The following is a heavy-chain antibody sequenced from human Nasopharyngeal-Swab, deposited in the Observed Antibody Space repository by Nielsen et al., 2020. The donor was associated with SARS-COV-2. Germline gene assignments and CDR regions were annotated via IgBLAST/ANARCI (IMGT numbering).Heavy chain of an antibody. CDR2: IYPGDSDT. CDR1: GYSFTSYW. Sequence: KVSCKGSGYSFTSYWIGWVRQMPGKGLEWMGIIYPGDSDTRYSASFQGQVTISADKSISTAYLQWSSLKASDTAMYYCARGLRLGELSLDYWGQGILVTVSS. J-gene: IGHJ4*02. V-gene: IGHV5-51*01. CDR3: ARGLRLGELSLDY. D-gene: IGHD3-16*02.